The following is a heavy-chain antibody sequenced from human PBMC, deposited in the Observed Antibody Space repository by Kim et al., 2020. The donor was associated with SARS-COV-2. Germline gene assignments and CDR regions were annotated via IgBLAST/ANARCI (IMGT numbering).Heavy chain of an antibody. D-gene: IGHD2-21*02. V-gene: IGHV4-39*07. Sequence: SETLSLTCTVSGGSISSSSYYWGWIRQPPGKGLEWIGSIYYSGSTYYNPSLKSRVTISVDTSKNQFSLKLSSVTAADTAVYYCARDLVGCGGDCYSLDYWGQGTLVTVSS. CDR1: GGSISSSSYY. CDR2: IYYSGST. CDR3: ARDLVGCGGDCYSLDY. J-gene: IGHJ4*02.